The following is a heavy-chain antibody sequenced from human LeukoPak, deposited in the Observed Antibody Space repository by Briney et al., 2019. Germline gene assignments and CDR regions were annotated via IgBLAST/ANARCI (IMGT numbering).Heavy chain of an antibody. CDR1: GYTFTSYY. CDR3: ARESVLGYNSVYYFDY. CDR2: INPSVGST. D-gene: IGHD5-24*01. V-gene: IGHV1-46*01. Sequence: GASVKVSCKASGYTFTSYYMHWVRQAPGRGLEGMGIINPSVGSTSYAQKFQGRGTMTRDTPTSTVYMELSSLRSEDTAVYYCARESVLGYNSVYYFDYWGQGTLVTVSS. J-gene: IGHJ4*02.